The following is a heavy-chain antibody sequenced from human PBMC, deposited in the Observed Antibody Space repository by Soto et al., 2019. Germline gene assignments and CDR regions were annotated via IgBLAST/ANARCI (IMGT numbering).Heavy chain of an antibody. J-gene: IGHJ4*02. CDR1: GYTFTNYY. Sequence: QVQLVQSGAEVKKPGASVKVSCKASGYTFTNYYMHWVRQAPGQGLEWMGIIDPSGGNTNYAQKFQGRVTMTRDTSTSTVCMELSSLRSEDTAVYYCARGGVVTSIPNTYFDYWGQGPLVTVSS. D-gene: IGHD2-21*02. CDR3: ARGGVVTSIPNTYFDY. CDR2: IDPSGGNT. V-gene: IGHV1-46*03.